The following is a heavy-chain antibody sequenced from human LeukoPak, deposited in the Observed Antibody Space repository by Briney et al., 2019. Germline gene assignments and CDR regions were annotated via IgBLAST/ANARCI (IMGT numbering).Heavy chain of an antibody. Sequence: GESLKISCKGSGYTFTTYWIGWVRQMPGKGLEWMGIIYPGDSDTRYSPSFQGQVTISADKSISTAYLQWSSLKASDTAMYYCARLSEQPQNNWFDPWGQGTLVTVSS. D-gene: IGHD6-13*01. CDR3: ARLSEQPQNNWFDP. CDR2: IYPGDSDT. J-gene: IGHJ5*02. V-gene: IGHV5-51*01. CDR1: GYTFTTYW.